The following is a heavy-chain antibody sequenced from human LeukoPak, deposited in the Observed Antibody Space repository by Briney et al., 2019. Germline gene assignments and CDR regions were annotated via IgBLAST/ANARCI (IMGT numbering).Heavy chain of an antibody. CDR1: GFTFSSYS. D-gene: IGHD2-15*01. V-gene: IGHV3-48*01. CDR3: ARTPLYGMDV. CDR2: ISSSSSII. J-gene: IGHJ6*02. Sequence: PGGSLRHSCAASGFTFSSYSMNWVRQAPGKGLEWVSYISSSSSIIYYADSVKGRFTISGDNAKNSLYLQLNSLRAEDTAVYYCARTPLYGMDVWGQGTTVTVSS.